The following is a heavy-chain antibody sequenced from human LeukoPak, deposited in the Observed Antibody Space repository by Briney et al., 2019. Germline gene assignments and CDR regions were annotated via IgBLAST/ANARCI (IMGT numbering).Heavy chain of an antibody. CDR1: GDSISSGRYY. J-gene: IGHJ4*02. D-gene: IGHD5-12*01. V-gene: IGHV4-61*02. Sequence: SETLSLTCTVSGDSISSGRYYWSWIRQPAGKGLEWIGRIYTSGSTNYNPSLKSRVTISVGTSRNQFSLKLSSVTAADTAVYYCAREGYVEELDYWGQGTLVTVSS. CDR2: IYTSGST. CDR3: AREGYVEELDY.